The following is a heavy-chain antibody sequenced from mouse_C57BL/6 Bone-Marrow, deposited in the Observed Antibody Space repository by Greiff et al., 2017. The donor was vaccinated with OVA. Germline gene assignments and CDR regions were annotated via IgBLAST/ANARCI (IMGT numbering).Heavy chain of an antibody. CDR2: IDPETGGT. J-gene: IGHJ2*01. D-gene: IGHD1-1*01. Sequence: VQVVESGAELVRPGASVTLSCKASGYTFTDYEMHWVKQTPVHGLEWIGAIDPETGGTAYNQKFKGKAILTADKSSSTAYMELRSLTSEDSAVYYCTRAIYYYGSSYYFDYWGQGTTLTVSS. V-gene: IGHV1-15*01. CDR3: TRAIYYYGSSYYFDY. CDR1: GYTFTDYE.